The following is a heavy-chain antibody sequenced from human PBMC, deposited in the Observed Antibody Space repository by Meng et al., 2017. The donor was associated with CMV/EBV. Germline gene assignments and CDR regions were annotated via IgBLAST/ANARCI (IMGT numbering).Heavy chain of an antibody. D-gene: IGHD3-3*01. CDR3: ARDGGYHFSPTTNNGMDV. Sequence: GGSLRLSCAASGFTFSSYEMNWVRQAPGKGLERVSYISSSGSTIYYADSVKGRFTISRDNAKNSLYLQMNSLRAEDTAVYYCARDGGYHFSPTTNNGMDVWGQGTTVTVSS. CDR2: ISSSGSTI. V-gene: IGHV3-48*03. CDR1: GFTFSSYE. J-gene: IGHJ6*02.